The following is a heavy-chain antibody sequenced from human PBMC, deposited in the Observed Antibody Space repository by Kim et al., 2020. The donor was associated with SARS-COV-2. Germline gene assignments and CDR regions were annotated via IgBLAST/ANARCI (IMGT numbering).Heavy chain of an antibody. CDR1: GGTFSSYA. D-gene: IGHD5-12*01. CDR3: AREVPGGYGADY. CDR2: IIPIFGTA. Sequence: SVKVSCKASGGTFSSYAISWVRQAPGQGLEWMGGIIPIFGTANYAQKFQGRVTITADESTSTAYMELSSLRSEDTAVYYCAREVPGGYGADYWGQGTLVTVSS. V-gene: IGHV1-69*13. J-gene: IGHJ4*02.